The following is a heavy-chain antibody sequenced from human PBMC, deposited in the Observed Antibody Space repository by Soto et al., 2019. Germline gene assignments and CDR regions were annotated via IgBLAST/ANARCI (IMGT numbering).Heavy chain of an antibody. V-gene: IGHV4-39*01. CDR1: GGSISSSSYY. CDR2: IYYSGST. D-gene: IGHD2-15*01. CDR3: ARQWRGYCSGGSCLGALWCFDY. J-gene: IGHJ4*02. Sequence: SETLSLTCTVSGGSISSSSYYWGWIRQPPGKGLEWIGSIYYSGSTYYNPSLKSRVTISVDTSKNQFSLKLSSVTAADTAVYYCARQWRGYCSGGSCLGALWCFDYWGQGTLVTVSS.